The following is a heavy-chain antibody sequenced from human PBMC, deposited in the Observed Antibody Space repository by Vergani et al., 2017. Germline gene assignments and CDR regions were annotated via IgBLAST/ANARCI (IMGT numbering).Heavy chain of an antibody. V-gene: IGHV1-24*01. J-gene: IGHJ4*02. Sequence: QVQLVQTGAEVKKPGSSVKVSCKASGGTFSSYAISWVRQAPGKGLEWMGGFDPEDGETIYAQKFQGRVTMTEDTSTDTAYMELSSLRSEDTAVYYCATDGGYDRPGRGRRKVDYWGQGTLVTVSS. CDR3: ATDGGYDRPGRGRRKVDY. CDR2: FDPEDGET. CDR1: GGTFSSYA. D-gene: IGHD3-22*01.